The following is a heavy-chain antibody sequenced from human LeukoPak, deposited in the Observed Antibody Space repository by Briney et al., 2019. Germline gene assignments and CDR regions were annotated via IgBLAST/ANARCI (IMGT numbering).Heavy chain of an antibody. J-gene: IGHJ4*02. CDR2: IYYSGST. CDR1: GGSISSSSYY. D-gene: IGHD3/OR15-3a*01. CDR3: ARAQGNGLIDF. Sequence: SETLSLTCTVSGGSISSSSYYWGWFRQPPEKGLEWIGNIYYSGSTYYNPSLKSRVTISVDTSKNQFSLTLSSVTAADTADYYCARAQGNGLIDFWGQGTLVTVSS. V-gene: IGHV4-39*01.